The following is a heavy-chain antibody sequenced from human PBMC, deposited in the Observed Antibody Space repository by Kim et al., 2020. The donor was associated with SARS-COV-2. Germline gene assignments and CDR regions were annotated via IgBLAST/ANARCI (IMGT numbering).Heavy chain of an antibody. D-gene: IGHD5-12*01. V-gene: IGHV1-69*13. CDR2: IIPIFGTA. Sequence: SVKVSCKASGGTFSSYAISWVRQAPGQGLEWMGGIIPIFGTANYAQKFQGRVTITADESTSTAYMELSSLRSEDTAVYYCARAPRGYSGYASGGYYYYYYGMDVWGQGTTVTVSS. CDR3: ARAPRGYSGYASGGYYYYYYGMDV. CDR1: GGTFSSYA. J-gene: IGHJ6*02.